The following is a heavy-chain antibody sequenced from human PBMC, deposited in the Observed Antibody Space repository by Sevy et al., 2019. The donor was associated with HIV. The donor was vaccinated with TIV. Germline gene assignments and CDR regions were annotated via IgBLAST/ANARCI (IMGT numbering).Heavy chain of an antibody. CDR3: ARDRVLRFLEWLHYGMDV. CDR1: GFTFSSYA. J-gene: IGHJ6*02. V-gene: IGHV3-30-3*01. CDR2: ISYDGSNK. Sequence: GGSLRLSCAASGFTFSSYAMHWVRQAPGKGLEWVAVISYDGSNKYYEDSVKGGFTISRDNSKNTLYLQMNSLRAEDTAVYYCARDRVLRFLEWLHYGMDVWGQGTTVTVSS. D-gene: IGHD3-3*01.